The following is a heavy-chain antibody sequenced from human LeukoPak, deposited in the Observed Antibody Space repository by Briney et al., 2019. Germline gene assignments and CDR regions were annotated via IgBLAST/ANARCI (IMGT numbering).Heavy chain of an antibody. CDR2: IYYIGST. CDR1: GGSIISYS. J-gene: IGHJ4*02. Sequence: PSETLSLTCTVSGGSIISYSWSWIRQPPGKGLEWIGYIYYIGSTKYNPSLKSRVTISVDTSKNQFSLKLSSVTAADTAVYYCARGARAGYNLEPFDYWGQGTLVTVSS. CDR3: ARGARAGYNLEPFDY. V-gene: IGHV4-59*08. D-gene: IGHD5-24*01.